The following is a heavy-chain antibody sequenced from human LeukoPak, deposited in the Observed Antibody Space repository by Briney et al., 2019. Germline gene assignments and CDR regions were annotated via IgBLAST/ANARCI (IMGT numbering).Heavy chain of an antibody. V-gene: IGHV3-21*01. CDR2: ISSSSSYI. Sequence: PGGSLRLSCAASGFTFSSYSMNWVRQAPGKGLEWVSSISSSSSYIYYADSVKGRFTISRDNSKNTLYLQMNSLRSEDTAVYYCAKDSRAWNFDYWGQGTLVTVSS. CDR1: GFTFSSYS. J-gene: IGHJ4*02. D-gene: IGHD1-1*01. CDR3: AKDSRAWNFDY.